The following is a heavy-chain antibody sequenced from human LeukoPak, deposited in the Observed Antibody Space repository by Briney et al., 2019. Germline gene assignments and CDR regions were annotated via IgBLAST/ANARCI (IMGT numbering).Heavy chain of an antibody. V-gene: IGHV3-23*01. Sequence: PGGSLRLSCAASGFTFSTYAMSWVRQSPGKGLEGVSGIIGSGGSTYYVDSVKGRFTTSRDNSKNTLYLQMNSLRAEDTALYYCAKGSSGYFVDLWGQGTLVTVSS. CDR3: AKGSSGYFVDL. CDR1: GFTFSTYA. CDR2: IIGSGGST. D-gene: IGHD3-22*01. J-gene: IGHJ5*02.